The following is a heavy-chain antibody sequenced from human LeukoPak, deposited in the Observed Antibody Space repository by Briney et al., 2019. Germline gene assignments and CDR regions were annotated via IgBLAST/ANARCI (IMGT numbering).Heavy chain of an antibody. D-gene: IGHD3-10*01. CDR1: GFTFSSYW. V-gene: IGHV3-74*01. Sequence: TGGSLRLSCAASGFTFSSYWMHWVRQVPGKGLVWVSHINSDGSSTSYADSVKGRFTISRDNAKNTLYLQMNSLRAEDTAVYFCARDKVYYGSGIYGYWGQGTLVTVSS. J-gene: IGHJ4*02. CDR3: ARDKVYYGSGIYGY. CDR2: INSDGSST.